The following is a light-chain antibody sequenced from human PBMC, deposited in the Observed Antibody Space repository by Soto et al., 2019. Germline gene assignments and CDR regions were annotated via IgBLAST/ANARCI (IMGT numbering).Light chain of an antibody. CDR3: QQYGSSSIT. J-gene: IGKJ5*01. CDR2: DAS. CDR1: QSISSW. Sequence: DIQMTQSPSTLSASGGDRVTITSRASQSISSWLAWYQQKPGKAPKLLIYDASSLESGVPSRFSGSGSGTDFTLTISRLEPEDFAVYYCQQYGSSSITFGQGTRLEI. V-gene: IGKV1-5*01.